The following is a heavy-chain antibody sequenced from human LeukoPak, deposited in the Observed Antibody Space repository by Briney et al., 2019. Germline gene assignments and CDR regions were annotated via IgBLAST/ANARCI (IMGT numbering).Heavy chain of an antibody. Sequence: SETLSLTCTVSGGSISSSSYYWVWLRQPPGKGLEWIGTIYYSGSTYYNPSLKSRVTISVDTSENQFSLKLNSVTAADTAMYYCARGSPYHSWGQGTLVTVSS. CDR2: IYYSGST. D-gene: IGHD2-15*01. CDR3: ARGSPYHS. J-gene: IGHJ4*02. CDR1: GGSISSSSYY. V-gene: IGHV4-39*01.